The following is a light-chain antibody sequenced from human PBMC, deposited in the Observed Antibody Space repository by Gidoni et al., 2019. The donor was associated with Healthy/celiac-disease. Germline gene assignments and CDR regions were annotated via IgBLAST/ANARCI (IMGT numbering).Light chain of an antibody. CDR3: QQFYSTPCAI. CDR2: AAS. J-gene: IGKJ3*01. Sequence: DIQMTQSPSSLSASVGDRVTITCRASQSISSYLNWYQQKPGKAPKLLIYAASSLQSGVPSRFSGSGSGTDFTLTISSLQPEDFATYYCQQFYSTPCAIFGPGTNVDIK. CDR1: QSISSY. V-gene: IGKV1-39*01.